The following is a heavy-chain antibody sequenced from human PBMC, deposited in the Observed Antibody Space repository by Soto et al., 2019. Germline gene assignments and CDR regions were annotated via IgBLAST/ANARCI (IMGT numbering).Heavy chain of an antibody. CDR3: ARDLGGWPDY. Sequence: QVQLVQSGAEVKKPGASVKVSCKASGYTFTSHAIHWVRQAPGQRLEWMGWINAGNGNTKYSQKFQDRVTITRDTFASTAYMELSSLRSEDTAVYYCARDLGGWPDYWGQGTLVTVSS. J-gene: IGHJ4*02. D-gene: IGHD6-19*01. CDR2: INAGNGNT. V-gene: IGHV1-3*01. CDR1: GYTFTSHA.